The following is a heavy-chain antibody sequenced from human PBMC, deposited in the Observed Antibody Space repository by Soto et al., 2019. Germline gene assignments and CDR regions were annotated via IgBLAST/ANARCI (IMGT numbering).Heavy chain of an antibody. Sequence: EVQLVESGGGLVKPGGSLRLSCAASGFTFSSYSMNWVRQAPGKGLEWVSSISGSSSYIYYADSVKGRFTISRDNAKNSLYLQMNSLRAEDTAVYYCARGHYGDYVIGYWGQGTLVTVSS. J-gene: IGHJ4*02. D-gene: IGHD4-17*01. CDR3: ARGHYGDYVIGY. V-gene: IGHV3-21*01. CDR2: ISGSSSYI. CDR1: GFTFSSYS.